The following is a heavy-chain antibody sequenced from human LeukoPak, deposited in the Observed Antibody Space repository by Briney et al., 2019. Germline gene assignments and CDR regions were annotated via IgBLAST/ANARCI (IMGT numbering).Heavy chain of an antibody. CDR3: ARGAAGTTPDYYHFGLDV. CDR1: GYRFTDYW. J-gene: IGHJ6*02. V-gene: IGHV5-51*01. CDR2: IYPGDSDT. Sequence: GESLKISCKGSGYRFTDYWIGWVRQMPGKGLEWMGIIYPGDSDTRYSPSFQGQVTISADKSINTAHLQWSSLKASDTAMYYCARGAAGTTPDYYHFGLDVWGQGTTVRVSS. D-gene: IGHD1-7*01.